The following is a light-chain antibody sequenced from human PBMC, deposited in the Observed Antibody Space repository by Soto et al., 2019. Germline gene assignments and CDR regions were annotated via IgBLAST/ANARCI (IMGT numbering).Light chain of an antibody. CDR1: QDIDKC. CDR3: QHFCNLQYT. CDR2: SAS. Sequence: DIQLTQSPSSLSASVGDRVTIACQASQDIDKCVNWYQQKAGKAPKLLIYSASNLETGDPSRFSGSGSGKHFTLPISSREPEDIATYYWQHFCNLQYTVGQGPKLEIK. V-gene: IGKV1-33*01. J-gene: IGKJ2*01.